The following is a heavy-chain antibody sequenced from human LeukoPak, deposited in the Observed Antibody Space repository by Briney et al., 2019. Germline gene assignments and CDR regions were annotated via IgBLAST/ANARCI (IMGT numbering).Heavy chain of an antibody. CDR1: GGSISSSSYY. V-gene: IGHV4-39*01. CDR2: IYYSGST. CDR3: ASTAYYFDY. Sequence: SETLSLTCTVSGGSISSSSYYWGWIRQPPGKGLEWIGTIYYSGSTYYNPSLKSRVTISVDTSKNQFSLKLSSVTAADTAVYYCASTAYYFDYWGPGTLVTVSS. J-gene: IGHJ4*02.